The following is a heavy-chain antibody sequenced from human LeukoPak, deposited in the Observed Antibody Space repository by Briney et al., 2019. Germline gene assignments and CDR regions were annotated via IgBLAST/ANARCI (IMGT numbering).Heavy chain of an antibody. V-gene: IGHV3-30-3*01. J-gene: IGHJ4*02. Sequence: PGGSPRLSCAASGFTFSSHAMHWVRQAPGKGLEWVAVISYDGSSRYYADSVKGRFTVSRDNSKNTLYLQMNSLRAEDTAVYYCARNDYAKYYFDYWGQGTLVTVSS. D-gene: IGHD2-2*01. CDR3: ARNDYAKYYFDY. CDR2: ISYDGSSR. CDR1: GFTFSSHA.